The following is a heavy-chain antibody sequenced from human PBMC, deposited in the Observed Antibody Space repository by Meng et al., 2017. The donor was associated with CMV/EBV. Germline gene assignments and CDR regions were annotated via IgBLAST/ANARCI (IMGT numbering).Heavy chain of an antibody. Sequence: QLQLQESGPGLVKPSETLSLTCTVSGGSISSSSDYWGWIRQPPGKGLEWIGSIYYSGSTYYNPSLKSRVTISVDTSKNQFSLKLSSVTAADTAVYYCARYSGSYYSYWGQGTLVTVSS. J-gene: IGHJ4*02. CDR1: GGSISSSSDY. V-gene: IGHV4-39*01. CDR2: IYYSGST. D-gene: IGHD1-26*01. CDR3: ARYSGSYYSY.